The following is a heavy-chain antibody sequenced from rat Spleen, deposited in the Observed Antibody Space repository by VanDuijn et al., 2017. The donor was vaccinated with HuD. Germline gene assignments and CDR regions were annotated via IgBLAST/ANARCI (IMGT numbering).Heavy chain of an antibody. Sequence: EVQLVESGGGLVQPGRSLKLSCVASGFTFSGYWMYWLRQAPGKGLEWISSINTDGDSTFYPDSVKGRFTISRHNAENTVYLQMDSLRSEDTATYYCATQSIIRVPLFDYWGQGVMVTVSS. CDR1: GFTFSGYW. CDR3: ATQSIIRVPLFDY. CDR2: INTDGDST. D-gene: IGHD4-3*01. J-gene: IGHJ2*01. V-gene: IGHV5-58*01.